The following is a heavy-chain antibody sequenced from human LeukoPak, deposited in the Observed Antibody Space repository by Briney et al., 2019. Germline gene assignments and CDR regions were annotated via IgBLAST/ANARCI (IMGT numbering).Heavy chain of an antibody. CDR3: ARAELPDAFDI. D-gene: IGHD1-26*01. CDR2: MNPNSGDT. J-gene: IGHJ3*02. V-gene: IGHV1-8*01. CDR1: GYTFTSYD. Sequence: ASVKVSCNASGYTFTSYDINWVRQATGQGLEWMGWMNPNSGDTGYAQKFQGRVTMTRNTSISTAYMELSSLRSEDTAVYYCARAELPDAFDIWGQGTMVTVSS.